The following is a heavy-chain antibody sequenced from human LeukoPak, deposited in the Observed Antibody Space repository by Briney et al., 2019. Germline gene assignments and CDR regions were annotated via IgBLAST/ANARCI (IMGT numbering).Heavy chain of an antibody. CDR2: INPNSGGT. V-gene: IGHV1-2*02. CDR1: GYTFTGYY. CDR3: ARDLYGGTSATLDY. J-gene: IGHJ4*02. Sequence: ASVKVSCKASGYTFTGYYMHWVRQAPGQGLEWMGWINPNSGGTNYAQKFQGRVTMTSDTSISSAYMELSRLRSDDRAVYYCARDLYGGTSATLDYWGQGTLVTVSS. D-gene: IGHD4-23*01.